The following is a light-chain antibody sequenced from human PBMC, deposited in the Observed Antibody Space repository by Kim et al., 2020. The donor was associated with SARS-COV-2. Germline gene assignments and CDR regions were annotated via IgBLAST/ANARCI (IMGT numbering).Light chain of an antibody. CDR2: AAS. J-gene: IGKJ1*01. V-gene: IGKV1-39*01. CDR1: QNIRIY. Sequence: DIQMTQSPSSLSASVGDRVTITCQASQNIRIYLNWYQQKLGRAPKLLNYAASTLQSGVPSRFSGSASGTDFTLTISSLQPEDFATYYCQQSYSTAWTFGQGTKVDIK. CDR3: QQSYSTAWT.